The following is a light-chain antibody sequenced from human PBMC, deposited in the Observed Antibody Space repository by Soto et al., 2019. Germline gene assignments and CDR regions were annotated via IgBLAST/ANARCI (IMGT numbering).Light chain of an antibody. Sequence: QSALTQPASVSGSPGQSITISCTGTSSDVGGYNYVSWYQQHPGKAPKLMIYEVSNRPSGVSNRFSGSKSGNTASLTISGXXXXXXXDXYCSSYTSSSTYVFGAGTKLTV. V-gene: IGLV2-14*01. CDR1: SSDVGGYNY. J-gene: IGLJ1*01. CDR2: EVS. CDR3: SSYTSSSTYV.